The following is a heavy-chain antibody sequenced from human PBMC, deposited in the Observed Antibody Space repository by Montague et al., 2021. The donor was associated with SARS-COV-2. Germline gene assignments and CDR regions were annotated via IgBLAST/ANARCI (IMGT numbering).Heavy chain of an antibody. CDR2: IFYSGST. V-gene: IGHV4-39*07. CDR1: GGSISSSSYY. CDR3: ARVFWYYYDSSGERFDY. J-gene: IGHJ4*02. D-gene: IGHD3-22*01. Sequence: SETLSLTCTVSGGSISSSSYYWGWIRQPPGKGLEWIGNIFYSGSTFYNPSLKSRVTISVDTSKNQFSLKLSSVTAADTAVYYCARVFWYYYDSSGERFDYWGQGTLVTVSS.